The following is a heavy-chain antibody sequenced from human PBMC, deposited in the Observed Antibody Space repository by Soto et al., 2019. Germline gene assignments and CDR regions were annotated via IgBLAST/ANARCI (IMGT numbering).Heavy chain of an antibody. CDR3: AGGGYSLIMPPNYSGMYV. Sequence: QVQLVQSGAEVKKPGSSVKVSCKASGGTFSSYAISWVRQAPGQGLEWMGGIIPIFGTANYAQKFQCRVTITANESTSTAYMELSSLSSEDTAVYYCAGGGYSLIMPPNYSGMYVWGQGTTVTVSS. V-gene: IGHV1-69*12. CDR2: IIPIFGTA. CDR1: GGTFSSYA. D-gene: IGHD5-18*01. J-gene: IGHJ6*02.